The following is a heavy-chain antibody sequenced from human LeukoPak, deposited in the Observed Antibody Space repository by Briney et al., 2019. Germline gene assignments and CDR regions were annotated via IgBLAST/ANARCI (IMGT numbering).Heavy chain of an antibody. D-gene: IGHD5-18*01. CDR1: GGSISSSSYY. J-gene: IGHJ4*02. Sequence: PSETLSLTCTVSGGSISSSSYYWGWIRQPPGKGLEWIGSIYYSGDTYYNPSLKSRVTISVDTSKNQFSLKLSSVTAADTAVYYCARWIQLWSSDYWGQGTLVTVSS. V-gene: IGHV4-39*01. CDR2: IYYSGDT. CDR3: ARWIQLWSSDY.